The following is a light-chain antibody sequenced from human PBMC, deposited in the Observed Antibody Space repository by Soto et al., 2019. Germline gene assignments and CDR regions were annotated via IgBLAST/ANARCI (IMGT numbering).Light chain of an antibody. V-gene: IGKV3-15*01. CDR2: GAS. J-gene: IGKJ1*01. Sequence: EIVMTQSPATLSVSPGERATLSCRASQSVSRNLAWYRQKPGQAPRLLIYGASTRATGIPARFNGSGSGTEFTLTISSLQSEDFAVYYCQQYNNWPPWTFGQGTKVEIK. CDR3: QQYNNWPPWT. CDR1: QSVSRN.